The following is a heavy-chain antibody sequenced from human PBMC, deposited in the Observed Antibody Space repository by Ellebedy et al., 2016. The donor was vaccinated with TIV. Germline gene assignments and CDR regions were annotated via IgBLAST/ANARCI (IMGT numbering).Heavy chain of an antibody. CDR3: AMGDKYYYESSGYYYTY. CDR1: GYTFTSYF. V-gene: IGHV1-46*01. D-gene: IGHD3-22*01. J-gene: IGHJ4*02. Sequence: ASVKVSCKASGYTFTSYFMYWVRQAPGQGLEWMGIINHSGGGTNYAKKFQGRDTMTRDKSTSTVYMELSSIRSEDTAVYYCAMGDKYYYESSGYYYTYWGQGTLVTVSS. CDR2: INHSGGGT.